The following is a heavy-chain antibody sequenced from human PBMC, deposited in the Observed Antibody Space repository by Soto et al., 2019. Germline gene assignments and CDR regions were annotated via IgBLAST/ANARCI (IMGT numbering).Heavy chain of an antibody. CDR1: GFTFSTHT. D-gene: IGHD1-1*01. Sequence: EVQLLESGGTLVQPGGSLRLSCVASGFTFSTHTMNWVRQAPGKGLEWGSRLTADSDDTSYADSIKGRFTISRDNSKNTLYLQMNSLRAADTAIYYCAKGLDRASLDFWGQGALVTVSS. CDR2: LTADSDDT. J-gene: IGHJ4*02. V-gene: IGHV3-23*01. CDR3: AKGLDRASLDF.